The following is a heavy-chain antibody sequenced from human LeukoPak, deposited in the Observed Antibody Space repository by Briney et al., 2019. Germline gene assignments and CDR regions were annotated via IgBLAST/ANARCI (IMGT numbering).Heavy chain of an antibody. CDR2: ISWNSGSI. CDR3: AKDRGSEIYYDSSGSANDY. J-gene: IGHJ4*02. V-gene: IGHV3-9*01. D-gene: IGHD3-22*01. Sequence: PGRSLRLSCAASGFTFDDYAMHWVRQAPGKGLEWVSGISWNSGSIGYADSVKGRFTISRDNAKNSLYLQMNSLRAEDTALYYCAKDRGSEIYYDSSGSANDYWGQGTLVTVSS. CDR1: GFTFDDYA.